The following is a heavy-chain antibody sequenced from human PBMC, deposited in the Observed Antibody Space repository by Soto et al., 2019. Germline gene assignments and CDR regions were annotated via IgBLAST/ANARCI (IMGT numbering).Heavy chain of an antibody. D-gene: IGHD3-3*01. CDR1: GGSFSGYY. V-gene: IGHV4-34*01. CDR3: ARRHYDFWSGFLWFDP. J-gene: IGHJ5*02. CDR2: INHSGST. Sequence: QVQLQQWGAGLLKPSETLSLTCAVYGGSFSGYYWSWIRQPPGKGLEWIGEINHSGSTNYNPSLKSRGTISVDPSKNQFSLKLSSVTAADTAVYYCARRHYDFWSGFLWFDPWGQGTLVTVSS.